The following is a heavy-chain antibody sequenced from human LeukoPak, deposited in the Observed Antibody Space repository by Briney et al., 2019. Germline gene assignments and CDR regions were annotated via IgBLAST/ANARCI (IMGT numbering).Heavy chain of an antibody. CDR1: GGSISSYY. Sequence: SETLSLTCTVSGGSISSYYWSWIRQHPGKGLEWIGDIYYSGSTNYNPSLKSRVTISVDTSKNQFSLKLSSVTAADTAVYYCARARYYGDYVSSFDYWGQGTLVTVSS. D-gene: IGHD4-17*01. CDR3: ARARYYGDYVSSFDY. V-gene: IGHV4-59*01. J-gene: IGHJ4*02. CDR2: IYYSGST.